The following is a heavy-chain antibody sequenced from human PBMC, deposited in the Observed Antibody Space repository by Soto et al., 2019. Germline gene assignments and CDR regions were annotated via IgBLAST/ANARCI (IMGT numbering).Heavy chain of an antibody. CDR1: GGSFSGYY. CDR2: INHSGST. V-gene: IGHV4-34*01. Sequence: SETLSLTCAVYGGSFSGYYWSWIRQPPGKGLEWIGEINHSGSTNYNPSLKSRVTISVDTSKNQFSLKLSSVTAADTAVYYCARGAPMVRGVIRWFDPWGQGTLVTVSS. D-gene: IGHD3-10*01. J-gene: IGHJ5*02. CDR3: ARGAPMVRGVIRWFDP.